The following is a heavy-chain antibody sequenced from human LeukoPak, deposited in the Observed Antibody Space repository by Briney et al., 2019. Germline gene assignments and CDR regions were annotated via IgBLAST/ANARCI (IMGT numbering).Heavy chain of an antibody. V-gene: IGHV1-46*01. Sequence: GASVKVPCKASGYTFTTYYMHWVRQAPGQGLVWMGLINPSGGGTRYAQKFQGRVTMTRDTSTSTVYMELSSLRSEDTAVYYCASGYKTVSVFDHWGQGTLVTVSS. CDR3: ASGYKTVSVFDH. D-gene: IGHD5-24*01. J-gene: IGHJ4*02. CDR2: INPSGGGT. CDR1: GYTFTTYY.